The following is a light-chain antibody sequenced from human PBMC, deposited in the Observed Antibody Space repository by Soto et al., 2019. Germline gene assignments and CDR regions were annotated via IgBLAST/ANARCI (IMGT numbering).Light chain of an antibody. J-gene: IGKJ2*01. V-gene: IGKV3-15*01. CDR1: QSVSSK. CDR2: GAS. CDR3: QQYNNWPKT. Sequence: EIVMTQSPVTLSVSPGERATLSCRASQSVSSKLAWYQQKPGQAPRLLIYGASTRATGIPARFSGSGSGTEFTLSISSLQSQDFAVYYCQQYNNWPKTFGKGTKLEIK.